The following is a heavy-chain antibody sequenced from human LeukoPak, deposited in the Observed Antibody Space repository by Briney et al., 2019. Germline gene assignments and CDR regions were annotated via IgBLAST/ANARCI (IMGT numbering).Heavy chain of an antibody. CDR1: GFTFDEYA. D-gene: IGHD3-10*01. Sequence: GRSLRLSCAASGFTFDEYARYWVRHAPGKGLGWVSGISWNGGVTGYADSVKGRFTISRDSAKNSLALQMNSLRAEDTAFYYCAKGGGAGSYYYGYFDSWGQGTLVTVSS. CDR3: AKGGGAGSYYYGYFDS. J-gene: IGHJ4*02. V-gene: IGHV3-9*01. CDR2: ISWNGGVT.